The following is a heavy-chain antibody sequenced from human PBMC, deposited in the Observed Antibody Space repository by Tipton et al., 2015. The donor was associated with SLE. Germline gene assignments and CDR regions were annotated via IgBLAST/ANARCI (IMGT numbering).Heavy chain of an antibody. CDR2: IYYSGST. V-gene: IGHV4-39*01. Sequence: TLSLTCTVSGGSISSSSYYRGWIRQPPGKGLEWIGSIYYSGSTYYNPSLKSRVTISVDTSKNQFSLKLSSVTAADTAVYYCARLGVVVTAMDYWGQGTLVTVSS. J-gene: IGHJ4*02. CDR3: ARLGVVVTAMDY. D-gene: IGHD2-21*02. CDR1: GGSISSSSYY.